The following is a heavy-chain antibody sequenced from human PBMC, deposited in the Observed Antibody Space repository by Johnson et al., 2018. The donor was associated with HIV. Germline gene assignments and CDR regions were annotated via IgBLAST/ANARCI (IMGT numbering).Heavy chain of an antibody. V-gene: IGHV3-30*18. D-gene: IGHD3-10*01. CDR2: ISYDGSNK. CDR3: AKNSAAFDI. CDR1: GFSFDDYA. J-gene: IGHJ3*02. Sequence: QVQLVESGGGLVQPGGSLRLSCAASGFSFDDYAMHWVRQAPGKGLEWVAVISYDGSNKYYADSVKGRFTISRDNSKNTLYLQMNSLRAEDTAVYYCAKNSAAFDIWGQGTMVTVSS.